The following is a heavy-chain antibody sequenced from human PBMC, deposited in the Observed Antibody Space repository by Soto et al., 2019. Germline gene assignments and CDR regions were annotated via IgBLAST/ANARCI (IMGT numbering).Heavy chain of an antibody. D-gene: IGHD3-22*01. CDR2: IWYDGSNK. J-gene: IGHJ3*02. V-gene: IGHV3-33*01. CDR1: GFTFSSYG. Sequence: GGSLRLSCAASGFTFSSYGMHWVRQAPGKGLEWVAVIWYDGSNKYYADSVKGRFTISRDNSKNTLYLQMNSLRAEDTAVYYCARDYASSALGAFDIWGQGTMVTV. CDR3: ARDYASSALGAFDI.